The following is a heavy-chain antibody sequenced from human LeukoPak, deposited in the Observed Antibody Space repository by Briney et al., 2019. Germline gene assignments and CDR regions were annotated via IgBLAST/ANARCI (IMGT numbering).Heavy chain of an antibody. V-gene: IGHV4-59*08. CDR1: GGSISSYY. CDR3: ARSSGWYYYGMDV. J-gene: IGHJ6*02. Sequence: SETXSLTCXXSGGSISSYYWSWIRQPPGKGLEWIGYIYYSGSTNYNPSLKSRVTISVDTSKNQFSLKLSSVTAADTAVYYCARSSGWYYYGMDVWGQGTTVTVSS. D-gene: IGHD6-19*01. CDR2: IYYSGST.